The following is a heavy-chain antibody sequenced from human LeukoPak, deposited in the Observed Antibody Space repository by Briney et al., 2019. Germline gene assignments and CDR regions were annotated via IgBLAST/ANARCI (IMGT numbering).Heavy chain of an antibody. J-gene: IGHJ4*02. V-gene: IGHV3-30*18. CDR2: ISYDGSNK. Sequence: GRSLRLSCAASGFTFSSYGMHWVRQAPGKGLEWVAVISYDGSNKYYADSVKGRFTISRDNSKNTLYLQMNSLRAEDTAVYYCAKDGGEWELQYFDYWGQGTLVTVSS. CDR1: GFTFSSYG. CDR3: AKDGGEWELQYFDY. D-gene: IGHD1-26*01.